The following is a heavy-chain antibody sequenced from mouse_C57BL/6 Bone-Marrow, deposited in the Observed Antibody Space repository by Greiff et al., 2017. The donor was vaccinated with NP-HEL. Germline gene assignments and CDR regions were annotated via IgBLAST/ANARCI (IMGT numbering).Heavy chain of an antibody. D-gene: IGHD1-1*01. J-gene: IGHJ4*01. CDR1: GYTFTSYW. Sequence: VQLQQPGAELVMPGASVKLSCKASGYTFTSYWMHWVKQRPGQGLEWIGEIDPSDSYTNYNQKFKGKSTLTVDKSSSTAYMQLSSLTSEDSAVYYCARCYYGSSAMDYWGQGTSVTVSS. V-gene: IGHV1-69*01. CDR2: IDPSDSYT. CDR3: ARCYYGSSAMDY.